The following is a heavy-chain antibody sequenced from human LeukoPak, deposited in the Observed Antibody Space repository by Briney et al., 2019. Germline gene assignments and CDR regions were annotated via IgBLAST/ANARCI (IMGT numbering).Heavy chain of an antibody. CDR2: INYSGST. D-gene: IGHD3-10*01. CDR3: ARHGDYYGSGSRY. V-gene: IGHV4-34*01. J-gene: IGHJ4*02. Sequence: PSETLSLTCAVYGGSFSGYYWSWIRQPPGKGLEWIGEINYSGSTNYNPSLKSRVTISVDTSKNQFSLKLSSVTAADTAVYYCARHGDYYGSGSRYWGQGTLVIVSS. CDR1: GGSFSGYY.